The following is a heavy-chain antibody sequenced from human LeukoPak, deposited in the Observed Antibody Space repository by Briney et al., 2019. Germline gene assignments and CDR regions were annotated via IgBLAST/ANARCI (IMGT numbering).Heavy chain of an antibody. CDR3: AKDLAYIVVVPAAMVIY. CDR2: IYSGGST. D-gene: IGHD2-2*01. J-gene: IGHJ4*02. CDR1: GFTVSNNY. Sequence: PGGSLRLSCAASGFTVSNNYMNWVRQAPGKGLEWVSVIYSGGSTYYADSVKGRFTISRDNSKNTLYLQMNSLRAEDTAVYYCAKDLAYIVVVPAAMVIYWGQGTLVTVSS. V-gene: IGHV3-53*01.